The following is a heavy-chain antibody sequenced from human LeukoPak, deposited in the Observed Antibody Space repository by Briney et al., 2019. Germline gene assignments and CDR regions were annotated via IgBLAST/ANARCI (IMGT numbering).Heavy chain of an antibody. CDR1: GGSISSSSYY. Sequence: SETLSLTCTVSGGSISSSSYYWGWIRQPPGKGLEWIGSIYYSGSTYYNPPINSRVTISVDTSKNQFSLKLSSVTAADTAVYYCARKGVAAAGPNWFDPWGQGTLVTVSS. V-gene: IGHV4-39*01. D-gene: IGHD6-13*01. J-gene: IGHJ5*02. CDR3: ARKGVAAAGPNWFDP. CDR2: IYYSGST.